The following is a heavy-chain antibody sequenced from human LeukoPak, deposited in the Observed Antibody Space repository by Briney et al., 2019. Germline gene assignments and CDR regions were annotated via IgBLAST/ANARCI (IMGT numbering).Heavy chain of an antibody. V-gene: IGHV1-18*01. Sequence: ASVKVSCKASGYTFTSYGISWVRQAPGQGLEWMGWISAYNGNTNYAQNLQGRVTMTTDTSTSTVYMELRSLRSDDTAVYYCARTVTTGIYYYYYMDVWGKGTTVTVSS. CDR3: ARTVTTGIYYYYYMDV. J-gene: IGHJ6*03. CDR2: ISAYNGNT. D-gene: IGHD4-11*01. CDR1: GYTFTSYG.